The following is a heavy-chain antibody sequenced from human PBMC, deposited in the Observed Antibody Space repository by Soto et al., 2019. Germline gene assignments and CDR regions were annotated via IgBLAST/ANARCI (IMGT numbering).Heavy chain of an antibody. J-gene: IGHJ6*02. Sequence: PGGSLRLYCAASGFTFSSYGMHWVRHAPGKGLEWVAVISYDGSNKYYADSVKGRFTISRDNSKNTLYLQMNSLRAEDTAVYYCAKDGGVAPRYYYYYGMDVWGQGTTVTVSS. CDR1: GFTFSSYG. V-gene: IGHV3-30*18. CDR2: ISYDGSNK. D-gene: IGHD2-15*01. CDR3: AKDGGVAPRYYYYYGMDV.